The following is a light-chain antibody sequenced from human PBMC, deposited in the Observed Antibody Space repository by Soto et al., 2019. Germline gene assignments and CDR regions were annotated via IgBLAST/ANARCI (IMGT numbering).Light chain of an antibody. CDR1: QSVSSNY. Sequence: EIVLTQSPGTLSLSPGERATLSCSSSQSVSSNYLAWYQQKPDQAPRLVIYDVSGRATGIPDRFSGSGSGTAFTLTISRLEPEDFAVYYCQQYGSSPTFGQRTKVEIK. CDR3: QQYGSSPT. V-gene: IGKV3-20*01. CDR2: DVS. J-gene: IGKJ1*01.